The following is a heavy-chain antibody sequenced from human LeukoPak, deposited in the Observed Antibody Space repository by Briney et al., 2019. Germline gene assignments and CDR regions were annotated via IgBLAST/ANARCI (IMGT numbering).Heavy chain of an antibody. Sequence: GSSVKVSCKASGGTSSSYAISWVRQAPGQGLEWMGRIIPILGTANYAQKFQGRVTITTDESTSTAYMELSSLRSEDTAVYYCARVVRGISRYYYYYYMDVWGKGTTVTVSS. J-gene: IGHJ6*03. CDR1: GGTSSSYA. D-gene: IGHD3-10*01. CDR2: IIPILGTA. V-gene: IGHV1-69*11. CDR3: ARVVRGISRYYYYYYMDV.